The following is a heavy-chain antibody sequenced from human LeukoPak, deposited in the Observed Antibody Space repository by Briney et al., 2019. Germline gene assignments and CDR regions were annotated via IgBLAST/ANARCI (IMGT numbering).Heavy chain of an antibody. CDR3: AKDPFKRAYGDYYY. Sequence: GGSLRLPCAASGFTFSSYAMSWVRQAPGKGLEWVSAISGSGGSTYYADSVKGRFTISRDNSKNTLYLQMNSLRAEDTAVYYCAKDPFKRAYGDYYYWGQGTLVTVSS. J-gene: IGHJ4*02. CDR2: ISGSGGST. CDR1: GFTFSSYA. D-gene: IGHD4-17*01. V-gene: IGHV3-23*01.